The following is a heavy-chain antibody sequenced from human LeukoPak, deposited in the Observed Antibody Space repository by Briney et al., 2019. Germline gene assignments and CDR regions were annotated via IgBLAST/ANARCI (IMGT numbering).Heavy chain of an antibody. D-gene: IGHD3-3*01. Sequence: SETLSLTSTVSGGSISSYYWSWIRQPPGKGLEWIGYIYYSGSTNYNPSLKSRVTISVDTSMNQFSLKLSSVTAADTAVYYCARVVSGYDFWSGYQGSYFDYWGQGTLVTVSS. CDR1: GGSISSYY. CDR3: ARVVSGYDFWSGYQGSYFDY. V-gene: IGHV4-59*01. J-gene: IGHJ4*02. CDR2: IYYSGST.